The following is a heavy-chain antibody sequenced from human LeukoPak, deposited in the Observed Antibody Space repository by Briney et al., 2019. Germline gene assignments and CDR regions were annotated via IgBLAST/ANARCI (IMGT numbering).Heavy chain of an antibody. D-gene: IGHD1-26*01. J-gene: IGHJ4*03. CDR1: GLTFSNYW. V-gene: IGHV3-7*05. CDR3: ATGGSYHVY. CDR2: INRDGSEK. Sequence: GGSLRLSCVAPGLTFSNYWLTWVRQAPGKGLEWVANINRDGSEKYYVDSVKGRFTISRDNANNSWNLQMNSLRAEDTAVYFCATGGSYHVYWGHGTLVTVSS.